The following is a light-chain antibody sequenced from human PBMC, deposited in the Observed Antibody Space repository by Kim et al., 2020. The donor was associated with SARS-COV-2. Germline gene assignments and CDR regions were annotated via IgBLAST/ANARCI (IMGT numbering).Light chain of an antibody. CDR3: QQYHTFPWT. J-gene: IGKJ1*01. CDR2: EVS. V-gene: IGKV1-5*01. CDR1: QTITTW. Sequence: ASVGDWVTIPCRASQTITTWLAWYQQKPGKAPNLLIYEVSTLEDGVPSRFSGGGSGTEFTLTIASLQPDDFATYYCQQYHTFPWTFGQGTKVDIK.